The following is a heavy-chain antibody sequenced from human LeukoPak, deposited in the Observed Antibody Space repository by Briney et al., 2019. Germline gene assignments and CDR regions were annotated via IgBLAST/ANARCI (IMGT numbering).Heavy chain of an antibody. J-gene: IGHJ3*02. CDR2: MRSKANSFVT. CDR3: TTDQFNSFDI. V-gene: IGHV3-73*01. CDR1: GLTFSGFT. D-gene: IGHD2-2*01. Sequence: PGGPLKSSCKPPGLTFSGFTVHGSRRASGKGLSWVGRMRSKANSFVTTYITSVQGRFTISRDDSKSTAYLQMNALRTEDTALYYCTTDQFNSFDIWAEGQWSPSLQ.